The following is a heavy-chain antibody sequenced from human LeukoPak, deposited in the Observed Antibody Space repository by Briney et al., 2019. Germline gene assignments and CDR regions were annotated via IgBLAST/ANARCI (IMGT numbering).Heavy chain of an antibody. D-gene: IGHD4-17*01. CDR2: IYYSGST. CDR1: GGSISSSSYY. Sequence: PSETLSLTCTVSGGSISSSSYYWGWIRQPPGKGLEWIGSIYYSGSTYYNPSLKSRVTISVDTSKNQFSLKLSSVTAADTAVYYCASPGMTTVTALDYWGQGTLVTVSS. V-gene: IGHV4-39*07. CDR3: ASPGMTTVTALDY. J-gene: IGHJ4*02.